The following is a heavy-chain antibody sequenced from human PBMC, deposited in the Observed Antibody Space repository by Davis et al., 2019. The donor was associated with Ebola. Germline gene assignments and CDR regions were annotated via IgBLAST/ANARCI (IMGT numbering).Heavy chain of an antibody. CDR3: ARDGSGSSSPHETYYYYGMDV. CDR1: GFTFSDYY. V-gene: IGHV3-30-3*01. CDR2: ISYDGSNK. D-gene: IGHD3-10*01. J-gene: IGHJ6*02. Sequence: PGGSLRLSCAASGFTFSDYYMSWVRQVPGKGLEWVAVISYDGSNKYYADSVKGRFTISRDNSKNTLYLQMNSLRAEDTAVYYCARDGSGSSSPHETYYYYGMDVWGQGTTVTVSS.